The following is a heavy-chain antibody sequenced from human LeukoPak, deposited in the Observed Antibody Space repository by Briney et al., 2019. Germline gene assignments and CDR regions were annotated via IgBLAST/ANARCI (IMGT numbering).Heavy chain of an antibody. CDR1: GFTFSRYW. Sequence: GGSLRLSCAASGFTFSRYWMTWVRQAPGKGLEWVANMNQDGSEKHYVDSVKGRFTISRDNAKKSLYLQMNSLRADDTAVYYCARDDGAAAGNYYYYYGMDVWGQGTTVTVSS. CDR3: ARDDGAAAGNYYYYYGMDV. V-gene: IGHV3-7*03. J-gene: IGHJ6*02. CDR2: MNQDGSEK. D-gene: IGHD6-13*01.